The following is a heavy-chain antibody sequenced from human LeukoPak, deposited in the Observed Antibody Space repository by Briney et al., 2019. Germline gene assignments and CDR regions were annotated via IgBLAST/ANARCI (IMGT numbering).Heavy chain of an antibody. D-gene: IGHD1-26*01. Sequence: PSETLSLTCTVSGGSISSSSYYWGWISQPPGKGLEWIGSIYYSGSTYYNPSLKSRVTISVDTSKNQFSLKLSSVTAADTAVYYCARQLGRDLNWFDPWGQGTLVTVSS. V-gene: IGHV4-39*01. CDR2: IYYSGST. J-gene: IGHJ5*01. CDR3: ARQLGRDLNWFDP. CDR1: GGSISSSSYY.